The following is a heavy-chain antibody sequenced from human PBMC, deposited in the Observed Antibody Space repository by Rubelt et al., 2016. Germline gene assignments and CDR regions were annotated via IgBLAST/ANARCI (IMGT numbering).Heavy chain of an antibody. Sequence: VHLVESGGGVVQPGRSLRLSCAASGFTFSTYGMHWVRQAPGKGLEWVAVISYAGSNQYYADPVKGRFTIFRDNAKNTLLLEMNSLSVEDTAVYYCAKDFRLNTAPAGTSYFDYWGQGTLVTVSS. CDR3: AKDFRLNTAPAGTSYFDY. CDR2: ISYAGSNQ. V-gene: IGHV3-30*18. CDR1: GFTFSTYG. D-gene: IGHD6-13*01. J-gene: IGHJ4*02.